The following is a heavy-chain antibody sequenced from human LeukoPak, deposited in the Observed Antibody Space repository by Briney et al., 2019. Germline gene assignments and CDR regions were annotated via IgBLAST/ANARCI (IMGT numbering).Heavy chain of an antibody. CDR2: INSYGTT. D-gene: IGHD4-17*01. J-gene: IGHJ4*02. CDR3: ARHMDSGDYPFEY. V-gene: IGHV4-59*08. Sequence: IAYINSYGTTSYNPSLNSRVTISVDTSKNQFSLKLSSVIAADTAVYYCARHMDSGDYPFEYWGQGTLVTVSS.